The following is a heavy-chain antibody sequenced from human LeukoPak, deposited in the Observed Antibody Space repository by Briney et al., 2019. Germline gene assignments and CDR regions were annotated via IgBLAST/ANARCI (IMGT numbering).Heavy chain of an antibody. D-gene: IGHD1-1*01. Sequence: SETLSLTCTVSGGSISNNNYYWTWIRQPPGKGLECIGSIYYSGSPYYNPSLKSRVTISVDTSKNQFSLRLSSVTAADTAVYYCATWRTAKTGFDYWGQGTLVTVSS. CDR3: ATWRTAKTGFDY. V-gene: IGHV4-39*01. J-gene: IGHJ4*02. CDR1: GGSISNNNYY. CDR2: IYYSGSP.